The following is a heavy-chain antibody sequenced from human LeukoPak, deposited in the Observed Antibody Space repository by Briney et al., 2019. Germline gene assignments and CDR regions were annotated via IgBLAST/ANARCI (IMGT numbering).Heavy chain of an antibody. J-gene: IGHJ4*02. V-gene: IGHV3-30*02. CDR3: AKDPTHFRVWDDYDNTRLNY. Sequence: GGSPRLSCAASGFTFRSYGMHWVRQAPGKGLEWVAFIQYDGNNKYYADSVEGRFTISRDNSKNTVYLQMNSLRAEDTAVYYCAKDPTHFRVWDDYDNTRLNYWGQGTLVTVSS. D-gene: IGHD3-22*01. CDR1: GFTFRSYG. CDR2: IQYDGNNK.